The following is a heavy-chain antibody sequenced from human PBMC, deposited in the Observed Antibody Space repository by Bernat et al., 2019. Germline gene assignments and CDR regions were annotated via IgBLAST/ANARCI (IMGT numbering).Heavy chain of an antibody. CDR3: ARTSGWYEDY. D-gene: IGHD6-19*01. Sequence: QLQLQESGPGLVKPSETLSLTCTVSGGSISSSSYYWGWIRQPPGKGLEWIGSIYYSGSTYYNPSLKSRVTISVDTSKNQFSLKLSSVTAADTAVYYCARTSGWYEDYWGQGTLVTVAS. J-gene: IGHJ4*02. CDR1: GGSISSSSYY. V-gene: IGHV4-39*01. CDR2: IYYSGST.